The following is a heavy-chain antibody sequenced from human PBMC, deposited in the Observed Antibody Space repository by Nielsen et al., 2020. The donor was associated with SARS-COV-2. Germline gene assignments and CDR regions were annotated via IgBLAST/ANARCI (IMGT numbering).Heavy chain of an antibody. Sequence: VRQMPGKGLEWIGYIYHSGSTYYNPSLKSRVTISVDRSKNQFSLKLSSVTAADTAVYYCARGANYDFWSGYYYYGMDVWGQGTTVTVSS. CDR2: IYHSGST. V-gene: IGHV4-30-2*01. CDR3: ARGANYDFWSGYYYYGMDV. D-gene: IGHD3-3*01. J-gene: IGHJ6*02.